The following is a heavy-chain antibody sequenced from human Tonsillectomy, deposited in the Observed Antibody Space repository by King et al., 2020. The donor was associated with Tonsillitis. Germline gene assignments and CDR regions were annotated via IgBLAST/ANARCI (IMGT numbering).Heavy chain of an antibody. Sequence: VQLVESGGGVVQPGRSLRLSCAASGFTFISYGMHWVRQAPGKGLEWVAVIWYDGSNKYYADSVKGRFTISRDNSKNTLYLQMNSLRAEDTAVYYCARGLLWWWPGSEYFQHWGQGTLVTVSS. D-gene: IGHD2-21*01. CDR2: IWYDGSNK. J-gene: IGHJ1*01. CDR1: GFTFISYG. CDR3: ARGLLWWWPGSEYFQH. V-gene: IGHV3-33*01.